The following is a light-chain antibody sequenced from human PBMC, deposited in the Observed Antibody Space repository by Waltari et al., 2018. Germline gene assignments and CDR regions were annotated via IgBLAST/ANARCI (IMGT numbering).Light chain of an antibody. Sequence: DVHLTHSPSSLSASLAHTLTMTCRASQGISSYLAWYQQKPGKAPKLLIYKASTLQSGVPSRFSGSGSGTDFTLTISSLQPEDFATYYCQQHNSNPYSFGQGTKVEIK. J-gene: IGKJ2*03. CDR2: KAS. CDR1: QGISSY. CDR3: QQHNSNPYS. V-gene: IGKV1-9*01.